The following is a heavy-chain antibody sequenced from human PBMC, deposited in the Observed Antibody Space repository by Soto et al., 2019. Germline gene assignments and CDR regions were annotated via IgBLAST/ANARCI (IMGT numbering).Heavy chain of an antibody. D-gene: IGHD6-19*01. V-gene: IGHV4-31*03. Sequence: SETLSLTCTVSGGSISSGGYYWSWIRQHPGKGLEWIGYIYYSGSTYYNPSLKSRVTISVDTSKNQFSLKLSSVTAADTAVYYCARVHVMVVAGSTFDYWGHGTLVTVSS. J-gene: IGHJ4*01. CDR2: IYYSGST. CDR1: GGSISSGGYY. CDR3: ARVHVMVVAGSTFDY.